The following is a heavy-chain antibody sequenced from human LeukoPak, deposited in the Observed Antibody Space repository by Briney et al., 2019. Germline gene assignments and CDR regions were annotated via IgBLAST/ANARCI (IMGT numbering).Heavy chain of an antibody. CDR3: ARGEYYFDS. CDR1: GGYINGYY. D-gene: IGHD3-10*01. CDR2: IYYSGST. V-gene: IGHV4-59*01. J-gene: IGHJ4*02. Sequence: SETLSLTCTVSGGYINGYYWSWIRQPPGKGLEWIRYIYYSGSTNYNPSLTSRVTISVDTSKNQFSLKLNSVTAADTAVYYCARGEYYFDSWGQGTLVTVSS.